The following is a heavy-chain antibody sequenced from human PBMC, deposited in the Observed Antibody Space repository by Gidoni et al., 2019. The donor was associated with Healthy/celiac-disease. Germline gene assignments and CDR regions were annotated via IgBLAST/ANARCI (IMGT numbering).Heavy chain of an antibody. CDR2: CDPEDGET. V-gene: IGHV1-24*01. CDR3: ATDAPAVAGISLDY. D-gene: IGHD6-19*01. CDR1: GYTLTELS. J-gene: IGHJ4*02. Sequence: QVQLLQSGAEVKKPGASVKVSCKVSGYTLTELSMHWVRQAPGKGLEWMGGCDPEDGETIYAQKFQGRVTMTEDTSTDTAYMELSSLRSEDTAVYYCATDAPAVAGISLDYWGQGTLVTVSS.